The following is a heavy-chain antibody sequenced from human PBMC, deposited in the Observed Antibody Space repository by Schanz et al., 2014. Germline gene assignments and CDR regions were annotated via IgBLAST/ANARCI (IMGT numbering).Heavy chain of an antibody. J-gene: IGHJ6*01. Sequence: LTCTVSGGSISNGDYYWSWIRQHPGKGLEWIGYIDYTGSTNYNPSLSSRVTISVVTSKRQFSPKLSSVTDAHTLQDDCPIDLGSSYSFEIRASETTNDV. V-gene: IGHV4-61*08. D-gene: IGHD6-6*01. CDR1: GGSISNGDYY. CDR2: IDYTGST. CDR3: PIDLGSSYSFEIRASETTNDV.